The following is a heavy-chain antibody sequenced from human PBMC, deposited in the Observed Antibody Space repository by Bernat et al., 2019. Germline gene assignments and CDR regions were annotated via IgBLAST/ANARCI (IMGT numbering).Heavy chain of an antibody. CDR3: AKDLAYGSGNYFDY. V-gene: IGHV3-23*01. CDR2: ISGRGSST. D-gene: IGHD3-10*01. J-gene: IGHJ4*02. CDR1: GFIFSSYA. Sequence: EVQLLESGGGLVQPGGSLRLSCAASGFIFSSYAMSWVRQAPGKGLEWVSGISGRGSSTYYADSMKGRFTISRDNSKNTLYLQMNSLRAEDTAVYYCAKDLAYGSGNYFDYWGQGILVTVSS.